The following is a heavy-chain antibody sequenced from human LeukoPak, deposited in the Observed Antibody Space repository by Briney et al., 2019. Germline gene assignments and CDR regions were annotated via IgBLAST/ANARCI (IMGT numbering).Heavy chain of an antibody. J-gene: IGHJ4*02. CDR2: IIPILGIA. V-gene: IGHV1-69*04. D-gene: IGHD5-18*01. CDR1: GGTFSSYA. CDR3: ARDRSVDTAMDYFDY. Sequence: ASVKVSRKASGGTFSSYAISWVRQAPGQGLEWMGRIIPILGIANYAQKFQGRVTITADKSTSTAYMELSSLRSEDTAVYYCARDRSVDTAMDYFDYWGQGTLVTVSS.